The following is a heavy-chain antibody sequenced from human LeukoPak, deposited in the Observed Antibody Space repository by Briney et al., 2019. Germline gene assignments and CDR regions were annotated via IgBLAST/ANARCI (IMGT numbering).Heavy chain of an antibody. V-gene: IGHV3-9*01. J-gene: IGHJ3*02. CDR3: AKVIYCSSTSCHDAFDI. CDR2: ISWNSGSI. D-gene: IGHD2-2*01. CDR1: GFTFDDYA. Sequence: GGSLRLSCAASGFTFDDYAMHWVRQAPGKSLEWVSGISWNSGSIGYADSVKGRFTISRDNAKNSLYLQMNSLRAEDTALYYCAKVIYCSSTSCHDAFDIWGQGTMVTVSS.